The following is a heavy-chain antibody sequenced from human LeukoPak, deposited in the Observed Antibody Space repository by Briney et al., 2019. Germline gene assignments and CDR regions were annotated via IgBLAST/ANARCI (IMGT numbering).Heavy chain of an antibody. CDR1: GGSISSSSYY. D-gene: IGHD3-22*01. Sequence: PSETLSLTCTVSGGSISSSSYYWGWIRQPPGKGLEWIGSIYYSGSTYYNPSLKSRVTISVDTPKNQFSLKLSSVTAADTAVYYCARDRYYYDSSGFYDAFDIWGQGTTVTVSS. J-gene: IGHJ3*02. V-gene: IGHV4-39*07. CDR2: IYYSGST. CDR3: ARDRYYYDSSGFYDAFDI.